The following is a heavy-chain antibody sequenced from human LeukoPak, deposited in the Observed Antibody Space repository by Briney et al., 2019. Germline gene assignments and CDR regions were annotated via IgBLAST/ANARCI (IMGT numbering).Heavy chain of an antibody. CDR1: GFTFSSYG. V-gene: IGHV3-30*02. Sequence: GGSLRLSCAASGFTFSSYGMHWVRQAPGGGLEWVAFIRYDGSNKYYADSVKGRFTISRDNSKNTLYLQMNSLRAEDTAVYYCAKDWVAVAGTDYWGQGTLVTVSS. D-gene: IGHD6-19*01. CDR2: IRYDGSNK. J-gene: IGHJ4*02. CDR3: AKDWVAVAGTDY.